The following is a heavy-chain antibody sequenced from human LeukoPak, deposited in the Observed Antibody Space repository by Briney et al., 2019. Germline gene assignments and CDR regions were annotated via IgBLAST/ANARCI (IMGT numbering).Heavy chain of an antibody. Sequence: PGGSLRLSCAASGFTFSNFGIHWVRQAPGKGLEWVAGVWFGESSQSYPDAVKGRFTISRDNSKNTVWLEINSLRVEDTAVYYCAKGGRDTSKYYFDYWGQGTQVTVSS. CDR1: GFTFSNFG. CDR2: VWFGESSQ. J-gene: IGHJ4*02. D-gene: IGHD1-26*01. CDR3: AKGGRDTSKYYFDY. V-gene: IGHV3-33*03.